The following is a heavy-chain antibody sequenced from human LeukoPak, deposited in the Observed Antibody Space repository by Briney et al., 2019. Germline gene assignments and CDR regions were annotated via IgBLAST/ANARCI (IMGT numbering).Heavy chain of an antibody. J-gene: IGHJ4*02. D-gene: IGHD3-10*01. V-gene: IGHV3-30*04. Sequence: PGGSLRLSCAASGFTFSSYAMHWVRQAPGKGLEWVAVISDDGSNKYYADSVKGRFTISRDNSKNTLYLQMNSLRAEDTAVYYCAKGAYGSGSYYKYYFDYWGQGTLVTVSS. CDR1: GFTFSSYA. CDR2: ISDDGSNK. CDR3: AKGAYGSGSYYKYYFDY.